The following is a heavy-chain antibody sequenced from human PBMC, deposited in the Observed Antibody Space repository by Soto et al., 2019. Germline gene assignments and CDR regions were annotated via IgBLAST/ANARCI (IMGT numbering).Heavy chain of an antibody. CDR2: ISYDGGLQ. V-gene: IGHV3-30*13. Sequence: QAQLVESGGGVVQPGRSLRLSCAASGFTFSSYGMHWVRQAPGTGLEWVAVISYDGGLQHYADSVKGRFTISRDNSMNRVLMKMNSLRAEDTAVYYCVSDRGYGHASVPYSWGQGTLVSVSS. CDR3: VSDRGYGHASVPYS. CDR1: GFTFSSYG. D-gene: IGHD3-10*01. J-gene: IGHJ4*02.